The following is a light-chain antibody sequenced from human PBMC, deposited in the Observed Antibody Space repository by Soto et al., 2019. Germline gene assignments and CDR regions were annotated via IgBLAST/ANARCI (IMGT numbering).Light chain of an antibody. CDR2: DAS. CDR3: QQYNSYSYT. V-gene: IGKV1-5*01. J-gene: IGKJ2*01. CDR1: QSISSW. Sequence: DIQMTQSPSTLSASVGDRVTITCRASQSISSWLAWYQQKPGKAPKLLIYDASSLESGVPSRFGGSGSGTGFTLTISSLQPDDFATYYCQQYNSYSYTFGQGTKLEIK.